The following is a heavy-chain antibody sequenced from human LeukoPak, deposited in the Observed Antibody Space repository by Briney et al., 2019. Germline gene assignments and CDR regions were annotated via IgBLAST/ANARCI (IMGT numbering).Heavy chain of an antibody. Sequence: SVKVSCKASGGTFSSYTISWVRQAPGQGLEWMGRIIPILGIANYAQKLQGRVTITADKSTSTAYMEPSSLRSEDTAVYYCTTRFSSGLYYCDYWGQGTLVTVSS. J-gene: IGHJ4*02. CDR2: IIPILGIA. V-gene: IGHV1-69*02. CDR3: TTRFSSGLYYCDY. CDR1: GGTFSSYT. D-gene: IGHD6-19*01.